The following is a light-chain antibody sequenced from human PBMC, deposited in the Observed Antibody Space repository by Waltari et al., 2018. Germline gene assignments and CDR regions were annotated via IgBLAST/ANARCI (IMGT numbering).Light chain of an antibody. CDR2: DAS. Sequence: EIVLTQSPATLSLSPGDRATLSCRASQSVSSFLAWYQRKPGQTPMLLIYDASNRATGIPARFSGSGSGTDFTLTISSLEPEDFAVYYCQQRSNWPPMVSFGGGTKVEIK. V-gene: IGKV3-11*01. J-gene: IGKJ4*01. CDR1: QSVSSF. CDR3: QQRSNWPPMVS.